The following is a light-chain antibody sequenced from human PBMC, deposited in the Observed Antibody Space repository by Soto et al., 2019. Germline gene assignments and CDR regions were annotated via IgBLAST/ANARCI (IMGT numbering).Light chain of an antibody. J-gene: IGKJ5*01. Sequence: EVGLTQSPGTLSLSPGERATLSCRASQSVSSSYLAWYQQKPGQAPRLLIYGASSRATGIPDRFSGSGSGTDFTLTISSVEPEDFAMYYCHQRNQFGQGTRLEI. CDR3: HQRNQ. V-gene: IGKV3-20*01. CDR2: GAS. CDR1: QSVSSSY.